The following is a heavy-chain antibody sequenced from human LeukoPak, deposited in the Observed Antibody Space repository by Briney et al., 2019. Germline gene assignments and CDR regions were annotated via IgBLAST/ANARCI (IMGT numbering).Heavy chain of an antibody. CDR1: GFTFSSYE. J-gene: IGHJ3*02. CDR2: ITSSGSKT. V-gene: IGHV3-48*03. CDR3: ARDLGDYVGYDAFDI. Sequence: GGSLRLSCAASGFTFSSYEMNWVRQAPGKGLEWLSYITSSGSKTYYADSVKGRFTISRDNAKNSLYLQMNSLRAEDTAVYFCARDLGDYVGYDAFDIWGQGTMVTVSS. D-gene: IGHD4-17*01.